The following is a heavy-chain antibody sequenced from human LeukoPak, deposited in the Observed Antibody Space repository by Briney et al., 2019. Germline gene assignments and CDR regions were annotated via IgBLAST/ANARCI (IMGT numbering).Heavy chain of an antibody. V-gene: IGHV1-18*04. CDR1: GYTFTSYY. J-gene: IGHJ6*03. Sequence: ASVKVSCKASGYTFTSYYMHWVRQAPGQGLEWMGWISAYNGKANYAQKLQGRVTMTTDPSTSTAYMELRSLRSDDTAVYYCARTNAGYYYYMDVWGKGTTVTISS. CDR2: ISAYNGKA. CDR3: ARTNAGYYYYMDV.